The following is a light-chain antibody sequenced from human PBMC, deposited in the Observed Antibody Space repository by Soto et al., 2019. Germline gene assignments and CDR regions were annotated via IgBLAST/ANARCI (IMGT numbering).Light chain of an antibody. CDR1: SSNIGTNA. Sequence: QSALTQPPSASGTPGQRVTISCSGGSSNIGTNAVNWHQQLPGTAPKLLIYNNNQRPSGVPDRFSGSKSGTSASLAISGLQSEDEADYYCAAWDDSLNGYVFGTGTKV. CDR3: AAWDDSLNGYV. V-gene: IGLV1-44*01. CDR2: NNN. J-gene: IGLJ1*01.